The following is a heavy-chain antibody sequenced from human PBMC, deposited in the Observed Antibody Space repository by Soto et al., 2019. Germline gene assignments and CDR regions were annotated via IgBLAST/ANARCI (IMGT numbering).Heavy chain of an antibody. D-gene: IGHD3-22*01. CDR1: GFTFSTYS. V-gene: IGHV3-21*01. CDR2: ISSSSSYR. Sequence: EVQLVESGGGLVKPGGSLRLSCAASGFTFSTYSMNWVRQAPGKGLEWVSSISSSSSYRYYADSVKVRFTISRDNAKNSLYLQMTRLRAEDTAVYYCARVVAYYDPYYYYGMDVWGQGTTVTLSS. CDR3: ARVVAYYDPYYYYGMDV. J-gene: IGHJ6*02.